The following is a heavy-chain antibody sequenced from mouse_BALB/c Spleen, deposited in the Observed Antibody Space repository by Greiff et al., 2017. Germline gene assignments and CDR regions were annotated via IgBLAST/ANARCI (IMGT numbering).Heavy chain of an antibody. CDR3: ARKGAYDYDENYAMDY. D-gene: IGHD2-4*01. CDR1: GFSLTSYG. J-gene: IGHJ4*01. V-gene: IGHV2-4-1*01. Sequence: QVQLQQSGPGLVQPSQSLSITCTVSGFSLTSYGVHWVRQSPGKGLEWLGVIWSGGSTDYNAAFISRLSISKDNSKSQVFFKMNSLQADDTAIYYCARKGAYDYDENYAMDYWGQGTSVTVSS. CDR2: IWSGGST.